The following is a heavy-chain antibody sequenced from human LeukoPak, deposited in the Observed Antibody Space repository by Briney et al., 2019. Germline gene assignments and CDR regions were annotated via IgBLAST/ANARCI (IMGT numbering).Heavy chain of an antibody. D-gene: IGHD3-10*01. CDR3: ARETPELPMSDP. V-gene: IGHV3-66*02. CDR1: GFTVSSNY. J-gene: IGHJ5*02. Sequence: PGGSLRLSCAASGFTVSSNYMSWVRQAPGKGLEWVSVIYSGGSTYYADSVKGRFTISRDNSKNTLYLQMNSLRAEDTAVYYCARETPELPMSDPWGQGTLVTVSS. CDR2: IYSGGST.